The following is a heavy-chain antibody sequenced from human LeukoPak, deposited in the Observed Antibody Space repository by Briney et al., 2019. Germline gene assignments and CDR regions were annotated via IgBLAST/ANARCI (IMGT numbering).Heavy chain of an antibody. CDR3: ARVVTTSED. D-gene: IGHD1-14*01. CDR2: ISSSSSYI. Sequence: GGFLRLSCAASGFTFNSFRMDWVRQAPGKGLEWVSSISSSSSYIYYADSMKGRFTMSRDNAKNSLYLQMNSLRAEDTAVYYCARVVTTSEDWGQGTLVTVSS. J-gene: IGHJ4*02. CDR1: GFTFNSFR. V-gene: IGHV3-21*01.